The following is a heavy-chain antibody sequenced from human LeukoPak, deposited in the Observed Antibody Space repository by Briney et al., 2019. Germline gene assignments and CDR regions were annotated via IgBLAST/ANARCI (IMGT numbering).Heavy chain of an antibody. Sequence: GGSLRLSCAASGFTFSSYAMSWVRQAPGKGLEWVSGISGSGGTTYYADSVKGRFIISRDNSKNTLYLQMSSLRAEDTAVYYCAKEYGYTYGEFDYWGQGTLVTVSS. CDR3: AKEYGYTYGEFDY. J-gene: IGHJ4*02. D-gene: IGHD5-18*01. CDR2: ISGSGGTT. V-gene: IGHV3-23*01. CDR1: GFTFSSYA.